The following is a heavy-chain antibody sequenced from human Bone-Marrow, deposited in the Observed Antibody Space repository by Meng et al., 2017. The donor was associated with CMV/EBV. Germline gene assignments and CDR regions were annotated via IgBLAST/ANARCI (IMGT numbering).Heavy chain of an antibody. CDR1: GYTFTGYY. Sequence: ASVKVSCKASGYTFTGYYMHWVRQAPGQGLEWMGWINPNSGGTNYAQKFQGRVTMTRDTSISTAYMELSRLRSDDTAVYYCAREGGPYYDYWSGSYDNNYYGMNVWGQGTTVAVSS. CDR3: AREGGPYYDYWSGSYDNNYYGMNV. J-gene: IGHJ6*02. V-gene: IGHV1-2*02. D-gene: IGHD3-3*01. CDR2: INPNSGGT.